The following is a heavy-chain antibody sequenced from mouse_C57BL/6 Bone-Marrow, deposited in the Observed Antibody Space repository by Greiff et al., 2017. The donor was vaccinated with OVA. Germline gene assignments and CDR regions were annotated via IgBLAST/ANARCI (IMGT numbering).Heavy chain of an antibody. CDR3: TINFFFDY. Sequence: EVQLVESGAELVRPGASVKLSCTASGFNIKDDYMHWVKQRPEQGLEWIGWIDPENGDTEYASKFQGKATITADTSSNTAYLQLSSLTSEDTAVYYCTINFFFDYWGQGTTLTVSS. CDR1: GFNIKDDY. CDR2: IDPENGDT. V-gene: IGHV14-4*01. D-gene: IGHD1-3*01. J-gene: IGHJ2*01.